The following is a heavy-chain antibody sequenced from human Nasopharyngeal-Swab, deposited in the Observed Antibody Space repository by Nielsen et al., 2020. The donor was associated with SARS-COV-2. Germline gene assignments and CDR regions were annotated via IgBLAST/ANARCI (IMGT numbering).Heavy chain of an antibody. Sequence: ASAKVFCKASGYTFNNYYIHWVRQAPGQGLEWMGMINPGSGGTTYAQKFQGRVTMTRDTSTSTVFMDLSSLRSEDTAVYYCARRGRCSGSSCDMDVWGQGTTVTVSS. CDR3: ARRGRCSGSSCDMDV. D-gene: IGHD2-2*01. CDR2: INPGSGGT. J-gene: IGHJ6*02. V-gene: IGHV1-46*02. CDR1: GYTFNNYY.